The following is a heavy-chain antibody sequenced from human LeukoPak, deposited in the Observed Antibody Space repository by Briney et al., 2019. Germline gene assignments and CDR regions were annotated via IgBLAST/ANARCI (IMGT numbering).Heavy chain of an antibody. CDR3: ARASRLYCGPTSCFYEGFDY. Sequence: SQTLSLTCTVSGGGVSISSGNDYWSWMRQPAGKGLEWIGRIWTNGSTNYNPSLKSRVTISVDTSKNQFSLKVTSLTAADTALYYCARASRLYCGPTSCFYEGFDYWGQGTSVTVSS. D-gene: IGHD2-21*01. J-gene: IGHJ4*02. CDR2: IWTNGST. CDR1: GGGVSISSGNDY. V-gene: IGHV4-61*02.